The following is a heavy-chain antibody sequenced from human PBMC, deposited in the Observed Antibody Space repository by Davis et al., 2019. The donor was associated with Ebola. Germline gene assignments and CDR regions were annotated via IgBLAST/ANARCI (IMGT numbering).Heavy chain of an antibody. Sequence: KVSCKGSGYTFAPYWLGWVRQQPGSGLEWMGIIYPGDSDARYSPSVQGQVTFSVDKSTSTAYLQWSSLKASDTAVYYWTRRMVRAGLDVWGQGTTVTVSS. CDR3: TRRMVRAGLDV. CDR2: IYPGDSDA. V-gene: IGHV5-51*01. CDR1: GYTFAPYW. D-gene: IGHD3-10*01. J-gene: IGHJ6*02.